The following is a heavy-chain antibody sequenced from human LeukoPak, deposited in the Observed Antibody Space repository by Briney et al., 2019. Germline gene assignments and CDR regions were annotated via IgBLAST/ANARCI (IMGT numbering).Heavy chain of an antibody. D-gene: IGHD6-19*01. CDR3: ARDEEAVAGNAFDI. Sequence: SETLSLTSTVSAGSISSYYWSWVRQLAGKGLEWIGRIYTSGSTNYNPSLKSRVTMSVDTSKNQFSLKLSSVTAADTAVYYCARDEEAVAGNAFDIWGQGTMVTVSS. CDR1: AGSISSYY. CDR2: IYTSGST. V-gene: IGHV4-4*07. J-gene: IGHJ3*02.